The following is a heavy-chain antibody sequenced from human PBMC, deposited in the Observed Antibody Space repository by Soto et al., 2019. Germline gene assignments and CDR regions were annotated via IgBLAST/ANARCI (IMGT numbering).Heavy chain of an antibody. CDR1: GFTFSSYW. Sequence: GESLKISCAASGFTFSSYWMHWVRQAPGKGLVWVSRINSDGSSTSYADSVKGRFTISRDNAKNTLYLQMNSLRAEDTAVYYCARDRYCSSTSCYDAFDIWGQGTMVTVSS. CDR3: ARDRYCSSTSCYDAFDI. V-gene: IGHV3-74*01. D-gene: IGHD2-2*01. CDR2: INSDGSST. J-gene: IGHJ3*02.